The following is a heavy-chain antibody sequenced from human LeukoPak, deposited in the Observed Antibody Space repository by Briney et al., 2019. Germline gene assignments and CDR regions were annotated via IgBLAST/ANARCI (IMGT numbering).Heavy chain of an antibody. D-gene: IGHD3-22*01. J-gene: IGHJ4*02. CDR1: GGTLSSYA. Sequence: SVKVSCKASGGTLSSYAISWVRQAPGQGLEWMGGIIPIFGTANYAQKFQGRVTITADESTSTAYMELSSLRSEDTAVHYCARGPRRLHYYYDSICYRPICVVYWGQGTLVTVSS. CDR3: ARGPRRLHYYYDSICYRPICVVY. CDR2: IIPIFGTA. V-gene: IGHV1-69*13.